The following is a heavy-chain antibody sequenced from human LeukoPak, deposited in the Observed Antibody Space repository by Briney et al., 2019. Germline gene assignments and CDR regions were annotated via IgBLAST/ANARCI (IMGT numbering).Heavy chain of an antibody. J-gene: IGHJ4*02. D-gene: IGHD3-3*01. Sequence: GGSLRLSCAASGITLSSYAMSWVRQAPGKGLEWVSAISGSGGSTYYADSVKGRFTISRDNSKNTLYLQMNSLRAEDTAVYYCAKGRPLLEWSGPDYWGQGTLVTVSS. CDR3: AKGRPLLEWSGPDY. V-gene: IGHV3-23*01. CDR2: ISGSGGST. CDR1: GITLSSYA.